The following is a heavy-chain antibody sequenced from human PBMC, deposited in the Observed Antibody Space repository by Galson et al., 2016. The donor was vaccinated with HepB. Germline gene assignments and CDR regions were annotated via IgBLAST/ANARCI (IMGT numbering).Heavy chain of an antibody. D-gene: IGHD5-24*01. CDR2: ISYDGSHK. V-gene: IGHV3-30-3*01. Sequence: SLRLSCAASGFTFSTYAMHWVRQASGKGLEWVADISYDGSHKHYRDSVKGRFTISRDNSKNTLYLQMNSLRREDTAVYYCARPRRWPQYYYGLDVWGQGTTVTVSS. CDR1: GFTFSTYA. CDR3: ARPRRWPQYYYGLDV. J-gene: IGHJ6*02.